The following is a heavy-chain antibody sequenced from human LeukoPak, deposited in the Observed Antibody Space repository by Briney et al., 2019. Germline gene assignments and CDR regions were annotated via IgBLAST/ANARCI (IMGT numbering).Heavy chain of an antibody. Sequence: PSETLSLTCTVSGGSISSGGYYWSWIRQPPGKGLEWIGYIYHSGSTYYNPSLKSRVTISVDRSKDQFSLKLSSVTAADTAVYYCARDLGYSSAWGQGTLVTVSS. D-gene: IGHD6-19*01. J-gene: IGHJ5*02. CDR2: IYHSGST. CDR1: GGSISSGGYY. V-gene: IGHV4-30-2*01. CDR3: ARDLGYSSA.